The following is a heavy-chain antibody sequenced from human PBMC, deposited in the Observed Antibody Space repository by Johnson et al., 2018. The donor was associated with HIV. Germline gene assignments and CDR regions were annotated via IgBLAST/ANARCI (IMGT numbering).Heavy chain of an antibody. CDR3: ARDTYYYDTSGYLTRPRAFDV. CDR1: GFTFDDYA. D-gene: IGHD3-22*01. CDR2: ISWNGSTP. V-gene: IGHV3-20*04. J-gene: IGHJ3*01. Sequence: EQLVESGGGVVQPGRSLRLSCAASGFTFDDYAMHWVRQAPGKGLEWVSGISWNGSTPRSADSVKGRFTISRDTAKAFLYLQMNSLRAEDTALYYCARDTYYYDTSGYLTRPRAFDVWGQGTMVTVSS.